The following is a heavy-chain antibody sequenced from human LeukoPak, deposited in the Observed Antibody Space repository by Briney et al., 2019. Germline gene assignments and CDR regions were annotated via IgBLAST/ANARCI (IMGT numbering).Heavy chain of an antibody. J-gene: IGHJ3*02. CDR1: GXSVSSNSSA. D-gene: IGHD2-2*02. Sequence: SQTLSLTCAISGXSVSSNSSAWNWIRQSPSRGLEWLGRTYYRSKWLNEYPVSVKSRISINPDTSKNQFSLQLNSVTPEDTAVYYCARGYMAALDIWGQGTMVTVSS. V-gene: IGHV6-1*01. CDR3: ARGYMAALDI. CDR2: TYYRSKWLN.